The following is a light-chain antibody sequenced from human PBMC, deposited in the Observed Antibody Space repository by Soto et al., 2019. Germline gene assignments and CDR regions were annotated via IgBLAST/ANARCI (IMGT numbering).Light chain of an antibody. J-gene: IGKJ1*01. Sequence: EIVLTQSPGTLSLSPGERATLSCRASQSVSSSYLAWCQQKPGQAPRLLIYGASNRATGIPDRISGSGSGTDFTLTISRLEPEDFAVYYCHQYGSSSVTFGQGTKVEIK. CDR2: GAS. CDR3: HQYGSSSVT. CDR1: QSVSSSY. V-gene: IGKV3-20*01.